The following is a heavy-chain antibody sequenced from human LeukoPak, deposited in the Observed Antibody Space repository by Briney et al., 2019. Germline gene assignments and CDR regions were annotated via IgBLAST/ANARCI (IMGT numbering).Heavy chain of an antibody. D-gene: IGHD6-19*01. CDR1: GGSISSGSYY. CDR3: ARAPYSSGAAWWFDP. Sequence: SETLSLTCTVSGGSISSGSYYWSWIRQPAGKGLDWIGRIYTSGSTNYNPSLKSRVTISVDTSKNQFSLKLSSVTAADTAVYYCARAPYSSGAAWWFDPWGQGTLVTVSS. J-gene: IGHJ5*02. V-gene: IGHV4-61*02. CDR2: IYTSGST.